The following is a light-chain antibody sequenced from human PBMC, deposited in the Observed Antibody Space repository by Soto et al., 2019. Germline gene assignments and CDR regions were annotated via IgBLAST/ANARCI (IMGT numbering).Light chain of an antibody. V-gene: IGKV3-11*01. CDR3: HHFGSLPET. Sequence: EIVLTQSPVTLSLSPGDRATLSCRPSQSVSSFLAWYQQKPGQPPRLLIYDVSNRAAGIPARFSGSGSGTDLTLTISGLEPEDFAVYYCHHFGSLPETFGQGTNVE. CDR2: DVS. CDR1: QSVSSF. J-gene: IGKJ1*01.